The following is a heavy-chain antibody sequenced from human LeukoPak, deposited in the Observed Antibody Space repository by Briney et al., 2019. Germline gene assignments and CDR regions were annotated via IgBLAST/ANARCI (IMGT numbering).Heavy chain of an antibody. CDR2: INSDGSII. J-gene: IGHJ4*02. Sequence: GGSLRLSCAASGLTFSSYEMNWVRQAPGKGLEWVSYINSDGSIIYYADSVKGRFTISRDNGKNSLYLQMNSLRADDTAVYYCARMDRVVTAIPDFHYWGQGTLVTVSS. CDR3: ARMDRVVTAIPDFHY. CDR1: GLTFSSYE. D-gene: IGHD2-21*02. V-gene: IGHV3-48*03.